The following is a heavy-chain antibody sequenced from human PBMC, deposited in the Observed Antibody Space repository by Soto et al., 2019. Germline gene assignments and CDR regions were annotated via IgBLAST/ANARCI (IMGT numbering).Heavy chain of an antibody. CDR3: PRAISGYVS. Sequence: QVQLVQSGAEVKKPGASVKVACRASGITYTTYAIHWVRQAPGQGLEWMGWINTGNGNTRYSQRFQGRVTLTTDTSASTAYMDVSSLTSEDTAVYYCPRAISGYVSWGQGTLITVSS. V-gene: IGHV1-3*04. CDR1: GITYTTYA. D-gene: IGHD5-12*01. J-gene: IGHJ5*02. CDR2: INTGNGNT.